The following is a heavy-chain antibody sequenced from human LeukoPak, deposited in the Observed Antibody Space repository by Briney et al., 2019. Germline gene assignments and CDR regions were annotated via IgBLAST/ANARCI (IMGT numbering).Heavy chain of an antibody. Sequence: SGTLSLTCAVSGASISSSDWWSWVRQPPGKGLEWIGEIYHSGSTNSNPSLKSRVTISVDKSKNQFSLKLSSVTAADTAVYYCARDSRLLYYYGMDVWGPGATVTVSS. CDR1: GASISSSDW. J-gene: IGHJ6*02. D-gene: IGHD3-10*01. CDR2: IYHSGST. CDR3: ARDSRLLYYYGMDV. V-gene: IGHV4-4*02.